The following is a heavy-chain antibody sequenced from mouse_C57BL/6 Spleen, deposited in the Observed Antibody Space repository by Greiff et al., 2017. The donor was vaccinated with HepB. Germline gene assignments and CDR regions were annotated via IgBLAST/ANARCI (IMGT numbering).Heavy chain of an antibody. CDR2: IYPGDGDT. J-gene: IGHJ3*01. CDR3: AREANWDAWFAY. Sequence: VQLQQSGPELVKPGASVKISCKASGYAFSSSWMNWVKPRPGKGLEWIGRIYPGDGDTNYNGKFKGKATLTADKSSSTAYMQLSSLTSEDSAVYFCAREANWDAWFAYWGQGTLVTVSA. V-gene: IGHV1-82*01. D-gene: IGHD4-1*01. CDR1: GYAFSSSW.